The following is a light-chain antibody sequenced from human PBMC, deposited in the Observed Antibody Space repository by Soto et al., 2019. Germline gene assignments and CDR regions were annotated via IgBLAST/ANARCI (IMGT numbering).Light chain of an antibody. J-gene: IGLJ3*02. V-gene: IGLV6-57*01. CDR2: EDN. CDR3: QSYDSSNLV. Sequence: NFMLTQPHSVSESPGKTVTISGTRRSGSIASNYGQWYPQRPGSSPTTVIYEDNQRPSGVPDRFSGSIDSSSNSASLTISGMNTADEADYYCQSYDSSNLVFGGGTKLTVL. CDR1: SGSIASNY.